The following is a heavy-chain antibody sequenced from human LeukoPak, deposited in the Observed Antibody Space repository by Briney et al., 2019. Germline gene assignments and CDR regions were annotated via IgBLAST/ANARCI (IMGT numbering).Heavy chain of an antibody. J-gene: IGHJ4*02. CDR1: GYTFTSYY. V-gene: IGHV1-46*01. CDR2: INPSGGST. Sequence: VASVKVSCKASGYTFTSYYMHWVRQAPGQGLEWMGIINPSGGSTSYAKKFQGRVTMTRDTSTSTVYMELSSLRSEDTAVYYCARDPSYYYDSSGYYFDYWGQGTLVTVSS. D-gene: IGHD3-22*01. CDR3: ARDPSYYYDSSGYYFDY.